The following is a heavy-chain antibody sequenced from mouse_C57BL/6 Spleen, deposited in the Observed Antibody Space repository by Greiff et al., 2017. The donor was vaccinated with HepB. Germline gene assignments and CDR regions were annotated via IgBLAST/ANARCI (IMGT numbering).Heavy chain of an antibody. D-gene: IGHD2-4*01. V-gene: IGHV2-9-1*01. CDR2: IWTGGGT. CDR3: ARNGGDYDGAWFAY. Sequence: VQVVESGPGLVAPSQSLSITCTVSGFSLTSYAISWVRQPPGKGLEWLGVIWTGGGTNYNSALKSRLSISKDNSKSQVFLKMNSLQTDDTARYYCARNGGDYDGAWFAYWGQGTLVTVSA. J-gene: IGHJ3*01. CDR1: GFSLTSYA.